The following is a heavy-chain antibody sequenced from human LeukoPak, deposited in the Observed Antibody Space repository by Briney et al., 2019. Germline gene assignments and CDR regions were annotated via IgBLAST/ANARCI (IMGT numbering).Heavy chain of an antibody. V-gene: IGHV1-18*01. CDR2: ISAYNGNT. CDR1: GYTFTSYG. J-gene: IGHJ4*02. Sequence: ASVKVSCKASGYTFTSYGISWVRQAPGQGREGMGWISAYNGNTNYAQKLQGRVTMTTDTSKSTDSMELRSLSSDATAVYYCARDGEYYYDSSGYCPFDHWGQGTLVTVSS. D-gene: IGHD3-22*01. CDR3: ARDGEYYYDSSGYCPFDH.